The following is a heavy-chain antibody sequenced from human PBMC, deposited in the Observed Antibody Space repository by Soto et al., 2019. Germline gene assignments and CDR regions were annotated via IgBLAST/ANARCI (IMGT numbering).Heavy chain of an antibody. CDR2: ISAYNGNT. D-gene: IGHD2-2*01. V-gene: IGHV1-18*01. CDR3: ASSFTSSQWRYGMDV. J-gene: IGHJ6*02. CDR1: GYTFTSYG. Sequence: ASVKVSCKASGYTFTSYGISWVRQAPGQGLEWMGWISAYNGNTNYAQKLQGRVTMTTDTSTSTAYMELRSLRSDDTAVYYCASSFTSSQWRYGMDVWGQGTTVSVSS.